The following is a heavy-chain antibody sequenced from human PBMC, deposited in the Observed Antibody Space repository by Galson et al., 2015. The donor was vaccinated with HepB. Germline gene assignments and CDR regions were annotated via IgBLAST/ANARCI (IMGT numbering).Heavy chain of an antibody. CDR1: GFTFRNYG. CDR2: IWYDGSNK. D-gene: IGHD3-16*01. CDR3: ARDLEGGSPPNYYYYGMDV. J-gene: IGHJ6*02. V-gene: IGHV3-33*01. Sequence: SLRLPCAASGFTFRNYGMHWVRQAPGKGLEWVAVIWYDGSNKYFADSVKGRFTISRDNSKNTLYLQMNSPRAEDTAVYYCARDLEGGSPPNYYYYGMDVWGQGTTVTVSS.